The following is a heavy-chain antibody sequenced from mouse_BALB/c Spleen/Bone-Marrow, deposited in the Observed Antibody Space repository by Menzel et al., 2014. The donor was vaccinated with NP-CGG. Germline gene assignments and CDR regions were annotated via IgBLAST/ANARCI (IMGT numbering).Heavy chain of an antibody. CDR2: ISSGSSTI. J-gene: IGHJ2*01. V-gene: IGHV5-17*02. D-gene: IGHD2-10*02. CDR3: ARGKYGYDY. Sequence: EVQLVESGGGLVQPGGSRKLSCAASGFTFSSFGVHWVRQAPEKGLEWVAYISSGSSTIYYADTVKGRFTISRGNPKNTLFLQMTSLRSEDTAMYYCARGKYGYDYWGQGTTLTVSS. CDR1: GFTFSSFG.